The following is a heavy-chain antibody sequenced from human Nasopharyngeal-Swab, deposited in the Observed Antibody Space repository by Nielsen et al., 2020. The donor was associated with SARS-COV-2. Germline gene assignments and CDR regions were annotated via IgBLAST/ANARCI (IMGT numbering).Heavy chain of an antibody. Sequence: WVRQAPGQGLEWMGWINPHSRGTKYAQKFPGRVTMTSDTSINTAYMELRRLRSDDTAVYYCARDLSSIAVAGNWGQGTLVTVS. CDR2: INPHSRGT. V-gene: IGHV1-2*02. D-gene: IGHD6-19*01. J-gene: IGHJ4*02. CDR3: ARDLSSIAVAGN.